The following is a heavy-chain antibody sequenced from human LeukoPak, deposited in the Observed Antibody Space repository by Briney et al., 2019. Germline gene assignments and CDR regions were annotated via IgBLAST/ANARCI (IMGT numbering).Heavy chain of an antibody. CDR1: GFTLKVYG. J-gene: IGHJ6*02. V-gene: IGHV3-9*01. Sequence: GRSLRLSCAAPGFTLKVYGMHWVPHPPGKGREWVSSLNWIGGGKDYTDSVKGRFTISRDNAKNSLYLQLSSLGPEDTALYDCAKHMRATNTYSYFGLDVWGQGTTVTVSS. D-gene: IGHD1-26*01. CDR3: AKHMRATNTYSYFGLDV. CDR2: LNWIGGGK.